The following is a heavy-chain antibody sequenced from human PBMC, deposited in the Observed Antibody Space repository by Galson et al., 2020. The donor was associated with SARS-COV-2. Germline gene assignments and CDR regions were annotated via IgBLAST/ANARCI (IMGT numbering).Heavy chain of an antibody. CDR1: GFTFSSYS. CDR3: ARESFITIFGVAPPGFWISGMDV. J-gene: IGHJ6*02. V-gene: IGHV3-21*01. CDR2: ISSSSSYI. D-gene: IGHD3-3*01. Sequence: GGSLRLSCTASGFTFSSYSMNWVRQAPGKGLEWVSSISSSSSYIYYADSVKGRFTISRDNAKNSLYLQMNSLRAEDTDVYYCARESFITIFGVAPPGFWISGMDVWGQGTTVTVSS.